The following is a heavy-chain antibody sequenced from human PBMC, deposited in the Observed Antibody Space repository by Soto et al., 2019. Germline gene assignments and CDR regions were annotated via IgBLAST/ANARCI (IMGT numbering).Heavy chain of an antibody. D-gene: IGHD3-9*01. CDR2: IYYSGST. CDR1: GGSISSSSYY. Sequence: SETLSLTCTVSGGSISSSSYYWGWIRQPPGKGLEWIGSIYYSGSTYYNPSLKSRVTISVDTSKNQFSLKLSSVTAADTAVYYCAVVPAAKAYYDILTGYYPRRYWGQGTLVTVSS. CDR3: AVVPAAKAYYDILTGYYPRRY. J-gene: IGHJ4*02. V-gene: IGHV4-39*01.